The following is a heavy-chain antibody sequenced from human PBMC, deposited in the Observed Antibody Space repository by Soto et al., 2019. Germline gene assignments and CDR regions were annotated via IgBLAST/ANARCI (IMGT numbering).Heavy chain of an antibody. CDR2: IYYSGST. Sequence: QVQLQESGPGLVKPSQTLSLTCTVSGGSISSGDYYWSWIRQPPGKGLEWIGYIYYSGSTYYNPSLQSRVTISVDTSKNQFSLTLSSVTAADTAVYYCARGRRYYGSGSYYWFDPWGQGTLVTVYS. V-gene: IGHV4-30-4*01. CDR3: ARGRRYYGSGSYYWFDP. D-gene: IGHD3-10*01. J-gene: IGHJ5*02. CDR1: GGSISSGDYY.